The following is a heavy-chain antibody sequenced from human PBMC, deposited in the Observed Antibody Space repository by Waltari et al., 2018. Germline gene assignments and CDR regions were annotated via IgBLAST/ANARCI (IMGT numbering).Heavy chain of an antibody. V-gene: IGHV4-39*01. J-gene: IGHJ4*02. CDR3: ARDPILTGYLTLPDY. CDR2: IYYSGST. Sequence: QLQLQESGPGLVKPSETLSLTCTVSGGSISSSSYYWGWIRQPPGKGLEWIGSIYYSGSTYYNPSRKSRVTISVDTSKNQFSLKLSSVTAADTAVYYCARDPILTGYLTLPDYWGQGTLVTVSS. D-gene: IGHD3-9*01. CDR1: GGSISSSSYY.